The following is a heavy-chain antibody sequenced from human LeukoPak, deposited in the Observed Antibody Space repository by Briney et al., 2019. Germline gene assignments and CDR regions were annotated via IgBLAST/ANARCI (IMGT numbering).Heavy chain of an antibody. CDR1: GFTFSSYA. D-gene: IGHD3-22*01. Sequence: GGSLRLSCAASGFTFSSYAMNWVRQAPGKGLEWVSCIIGSGGGTNYANSVKGRFTISRDNSKNTVYLQMNSLSAEDTAVYYCARDYYYDSSGYWDYYFDYWGQGTLVSVSS. J-gene: IGHJ4*02. CDR2: IIGSGGGT. V-gene: IGHV3-23*01. CDR3: ARDYYYDSSGYWDYYFDY.